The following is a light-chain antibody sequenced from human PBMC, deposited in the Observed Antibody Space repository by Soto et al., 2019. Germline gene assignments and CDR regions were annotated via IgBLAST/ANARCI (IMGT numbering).Light chain of an antibody. V-gene: IGKV1-5*01. Sequence: DIQMTQSPSTLSGSVGDRVTITCRASQAMSRWLAWYQQKPGKAPVLLIYDASTLQGGVPSRFSGTGSGTEFTVTISSLQPEDFATYYCQQYNAYYSVGQGTKVDIK. CDR2: DAS. J-gene: IGKJ2*03. CDR1: QAMSRW. CDR3: QQYNAYYS.